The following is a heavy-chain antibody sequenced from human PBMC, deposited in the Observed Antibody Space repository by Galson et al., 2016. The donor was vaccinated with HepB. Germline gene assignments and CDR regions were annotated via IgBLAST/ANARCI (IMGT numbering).Heavy chain of an antibody. CDR1: GYTFTTYH. J-gene: IGHJ4*02. V-gene: IGHV1-46*01. CDR3: ARDPTPIGTTNKSFFFDY. Sequence: SVKVSCKASGYTFTTYHMHWVRQAPGQGLEWMGIVNPNGGITSYAQKFQGRVTVTRDTSTSTFYMELRSLRSEDTAVYYCARDPTPIGTTNKSFFFDYWGQGTRVTVSS. D-gene: IGHD1-1*01. CDR2: VNPNGGIT.